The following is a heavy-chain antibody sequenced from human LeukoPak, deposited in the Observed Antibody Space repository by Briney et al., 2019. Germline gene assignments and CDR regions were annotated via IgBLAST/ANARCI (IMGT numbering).Heavy chain of an antibody. V-gene: IGHV3-23*01. CDR3: ARDIRVSSSWSWFDP. CDR2: ISGSGDST. J-gene: IGHJ5*02. D-gene: IGHD6-13*01. CDR1: GFTFSSYA. Sequence: GGSLRLSCAASGFTFSSYAMSWVRQAPGKGLEWVSAISGSGDSTYYADSVKGRVTISRDNSTNTLYLQMNSLRAEDTAVYYCARDIRVSSSWSWFDPWGQGTLVTLSS.